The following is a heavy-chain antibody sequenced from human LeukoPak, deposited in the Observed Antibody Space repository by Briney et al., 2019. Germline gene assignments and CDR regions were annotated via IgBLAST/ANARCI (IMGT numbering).Heavy chain of an antibody. CDR2: IWYDGSNT. CDR3: ARGLGCSYGYFDY. J-gene: IGHJ4*02. D-gene: IGHD5-18*01. V-gene: IGHV3-33*01. Sequence: GGSLRLSWAASGFPISSSGMHWVRQAPGKGLEWVAVIWYDGSNTYYADSVKGRFTISRDNSKNTLYLQMNSLRAEDTAVYYCARGLGCSYGYFDYWGQGTLVTVSS. CDR1: GFPISSSG.